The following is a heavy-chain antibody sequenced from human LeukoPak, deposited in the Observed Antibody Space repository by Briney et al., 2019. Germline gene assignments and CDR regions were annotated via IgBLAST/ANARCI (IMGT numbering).Heavy chain of an antibody. CDR2: ISGSGNRT. CDR3: AKNLYCGGGSCYPSALGMDV. J-gene: IGHJ6*02. V-gene: IGHV3-23*01. CDR1: EFTFNNYW. D-gene: IGHD2-15*01. Sequence: SGGSLRLSCAASEFTFNNYWMHWVRQAPGKGLEWVSSISGSGNRTYYADSVKGRFTISRDNSKNTLFLQMNSLRAEDTAVYYCAKNLYCGGGSCYPSALGMDVWGQGTTVTVSS.